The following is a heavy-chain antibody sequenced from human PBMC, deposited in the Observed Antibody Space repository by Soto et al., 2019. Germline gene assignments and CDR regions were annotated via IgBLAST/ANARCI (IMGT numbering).Heavy chain of an antibody. CDR2: MNPNSGNT. CDR1: GYTFTSYD. J-gene: IGHJ6*02. CDR3: ARGDVDIVATSSNYYYYGMDV. D-gene: IGHD5-12*01. Sequence: GASVKVSCKASGYTFTSYDINWVRQATGQGLEWMGWMNPNSGNTGYAQKFQGRVTMTRNTSISTAYMELSSLRSEDTAVYYCARGDVDIVATSSNYYYYGMDVWGQGTTVTVSS. V-gene: IGHV1-8*01.